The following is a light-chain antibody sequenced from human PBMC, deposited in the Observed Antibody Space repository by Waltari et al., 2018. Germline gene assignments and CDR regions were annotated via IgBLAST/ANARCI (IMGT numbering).Light chain of an antibody. J-gene: IGKJ1*01. CDR3: QQYYSTPWT. V-gene: IGKV4-1*01. CDR1: QSVLYSANNKNY. Sequence: DIVMTQSPPSLVVSLGERATLNCQSSQSVLYSANNKNYLAWYQQKPGQPPKLLIYWASTRESGVPDRFSGSGSGPDFTLTISSLQAEDVAVYYCQQYYSTPWTFGQGTKVDIK. CDR2: WAS.